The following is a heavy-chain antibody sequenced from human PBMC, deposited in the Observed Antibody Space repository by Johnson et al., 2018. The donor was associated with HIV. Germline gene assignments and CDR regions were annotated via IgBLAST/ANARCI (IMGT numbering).Heavy chain of an antibody. D-gene: IGHD3-22*01. CDR2: ISYDGSNK. V-gene: IGHV3-30-3*01. Sequence: QVQLVESGGGVVQPGRSLRLSCAASGFTFSSYAMHWVRQAPGKGLEWVAIISYDGSNKYYADSVKGRFTISRDNSKNTLYLQMNSLRAEDTAVYYCARPVPDYYDSSGYYSAAFDIWGQGTMVTVSS. CDR3: ARPVPDYYDSSGYYSAAFDI. J-gene: IGHJ3*02. CDR1: GFTFSSYA.